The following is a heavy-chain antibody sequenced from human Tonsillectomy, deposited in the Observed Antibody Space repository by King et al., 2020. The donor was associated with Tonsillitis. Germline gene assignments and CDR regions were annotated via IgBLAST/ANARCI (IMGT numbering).Heavy chain of an antibody. D-gene: IGHD3-10*01. CDR1: GFTFSKIW. CDR3: ARFARSPWVGY. J-gene: IGHJ4*02. Sequence: VQLVESGGGLVQPVGSLRLSCAASGFTFSKIWMSWVRQAPGKGLEWVANINEGGSEKYYVDSVKGRFTISRDNAKNSLYLQMDSLRAEDTAVYYCARFARSPWVGYWAQGTLVTVSP. V-gene: IGHV3-7*03. CDR2: INEGGSEK.